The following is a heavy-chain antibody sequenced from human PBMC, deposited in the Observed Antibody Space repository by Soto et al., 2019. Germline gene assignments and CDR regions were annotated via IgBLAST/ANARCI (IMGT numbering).Heavy chain of an antibody. D-gene: IGHD6-13*01. CDR3: ARVPSSSYHYFDY. J-gene: IGHJ4*02. V-gene: IGHV3-66*01. CDR2: IYSAGSA. Sequence: EVQLVESGGGLVQPGWSLRLSCAASGFTVSSYYMSWVRQAPGKGLEWVSVIYSAGSADFADSVKGRFTISRDNSKNTLYLQMSSLRAEDTAVYYCARVPSSSYHYFDYWGQGTLVTVSS. CDR1: GFTVSSYY.